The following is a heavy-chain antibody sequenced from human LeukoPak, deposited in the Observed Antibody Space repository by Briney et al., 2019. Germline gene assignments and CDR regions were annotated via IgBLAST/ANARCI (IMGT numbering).Heavy chain of an antibody. V-gene: IGHV3-66*01. D-gene: IGHD6-13*01. J-gene: IGHJ4*02. Sequence: PGGSLRLSCAASGFTVSSNYMSWVRQAPGKGLEWVSVIYSGGSTYYADSVKGRFTISRDNSKNTLYLQMNSLRAEDTAVYYCARDSRYSSSWYRTPFDYWGQGTLVTVSS. CDR1: GFTVSSNY. CDR2: IYSGGST. CDR3: ARDSRYSSSWYRTPFDY.